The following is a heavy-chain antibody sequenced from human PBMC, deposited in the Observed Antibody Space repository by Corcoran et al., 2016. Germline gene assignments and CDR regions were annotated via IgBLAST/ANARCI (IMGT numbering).Heavy chain of an antibody. Sequence: EVQLVESGGGLVQPGGSLRLSCAGSGLIVSGSYISWVRQAPGKGLERVSVTYNGGNTYYAGYVKGRFTMSEDDSKNTLVLQMNRLRAEDTAMYYCARMTTVRTLDLWGQGTLVTVSS. CDR3: ARMTTVRTLDL. CDR1: GLIVSGSY. J-gene: IGHJ5*02. D-gene: IGHD4-17*01. CDR2: TYNGGNT. V-gene: IGHV3-53*01.